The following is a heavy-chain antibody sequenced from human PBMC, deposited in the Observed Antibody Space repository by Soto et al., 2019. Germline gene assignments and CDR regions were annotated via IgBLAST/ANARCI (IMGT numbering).Heavy chain of an antibody. J-gene: IGHJ4*02. CDR1: GDSVTNRIYY. V-gene: IGHV4-61*01. Sequence: SETLSLTCNVSGDSVTNRIYYWSWIRQSPGKRLQWLGYIYHTGTADYNPSLKSRLTMSVDTAKNQFSLHLTSVTAADTAIYYCAREIGARAHLSFFDLWGQGTLVTVSS. CDR2: IYHTGTA. D-gene: IGHD1-26*01. CDR3: AREIGARAHLSFFDL.